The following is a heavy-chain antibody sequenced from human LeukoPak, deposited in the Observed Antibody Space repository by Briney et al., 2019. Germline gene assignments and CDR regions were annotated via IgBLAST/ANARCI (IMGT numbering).Heavy chain of an antibody. CDR3: ARDSPDPYCSSTTYYQNDW. CDR2: ISAYNGNT. CDR1: GYTFTSYG. V-gene: IGHV1-18*04. J-gene: IGHJ4*02. D-gene: IGHD2-2*01. Sequence: ASVKVSCKASGYTFTSYGISWVRQAPGQGLEWMGWISAYNGNTNDAPKLQGGVTMTTDTSTGTAYMELRSLRSDDTAVYYCARDSPDPYCSSTTYYQNDWWGQGTLVTVSS.